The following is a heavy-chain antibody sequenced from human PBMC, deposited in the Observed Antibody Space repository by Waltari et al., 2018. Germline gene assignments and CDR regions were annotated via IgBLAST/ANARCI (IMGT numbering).Heavy chain of an antibody. V-gene: IGHV3-7*03. D-gene: IGHD3-22*01. CDR1: GFTFSSYW. CDR2: IKQDGSEK. J-gene: IGHJ4*02. Sequence: EVQLVESGGGLVQPGGSLRLSCAASGFTFSSYWMSWVRQAPGKGLEWVANIKQDGSEKYYVDSVKGRFTISRDNAKNSLYLQMNSLRAEDTAVYYCARNSSNYYDSSGLDYWGQGTLVTVSS. CDR3: ARNSSNYYDSSGLDY.